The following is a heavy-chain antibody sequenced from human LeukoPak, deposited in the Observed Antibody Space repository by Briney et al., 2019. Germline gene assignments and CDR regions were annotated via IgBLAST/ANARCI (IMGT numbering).Heavy chain of an antibody. D-gene: IGHD6-19*01. Sequence: ASVKVSCKASGYTFTRYAISWVRQAPGQGLEWMGWISTYNGDTNYAQNLQGRVTTTRDTSTSTAYMELRSLRSDDTAVYYCARDPSNTSGRYIYFDSWSQGTLVTVSS. CDR3: ARDPSNTSGRYIYFDS. CDR2: ISTYNGDT. V-gene: IGHV1-18*04. CDR1: GYTFTRYA. J-gene: IGHJ4*02.